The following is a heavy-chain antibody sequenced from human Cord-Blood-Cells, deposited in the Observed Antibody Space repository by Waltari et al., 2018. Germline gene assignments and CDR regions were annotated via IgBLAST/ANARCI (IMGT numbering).Heavy chain of an antibody. CDR3: ALPLWGSGDWYFDL. D-gene: IGHD2-21*01. CDR1: GGSISSSSYY. Sequence: QLQLQESGPGLVKPSETLSLTCTVSGGSISSSSYYWGWLRQPPGKGLEWIGSIYYSGSTYYNPSLKSRVTISVDTSKNQFSLKLSSVTAADTAVYYCALPLWGSGDWYFDLWGRGTLVTVTS. V-gene: IGHV4-39*01. J-gene: IGHJ2*01. CDR2: IYYSGST.